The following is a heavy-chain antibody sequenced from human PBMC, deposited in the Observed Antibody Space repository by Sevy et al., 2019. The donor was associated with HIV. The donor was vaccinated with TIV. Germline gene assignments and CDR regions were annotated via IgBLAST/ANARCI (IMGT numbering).Heavy chain of an antibody. CDR3: ARDGSEWLRLGFDY. CDR2: ISSSSSTI. D-gene: IGHD5-12*01. CDR1: GFTFSSYS. V-gene: IGHV3-48*02. J-gene: IGHJ4*02. Sequence: GGSLRLSCAASGFTFSSYSMNWVRQAPGKGLEWVSYISSSSSTIYYADSVKVRFTISRHNAKNSLYLQMNSLRDEDTAVYYCARDGSEWLRLGFDYWGQGTLVTVSS.